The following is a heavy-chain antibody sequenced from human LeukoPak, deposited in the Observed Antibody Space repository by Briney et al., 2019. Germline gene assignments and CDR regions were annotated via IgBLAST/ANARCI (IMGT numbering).Heavy chain of an antibody. CDR3: ARSPVLRYFDWSANGNWFDP. Sequence: ASAKVSCKASGYTFTSYGISWVRQAPGQGLEWMGWISAYNGNTNYAQKLQGRVTMTTDTSTSTAYMELRSLRSDDTAVYYCARSPVLRYFDWSANGNWFDPWGQGTLVTVSS. V-gene: IGHV1-18*01. CDR1: GYTFTSYG. D-gene: IGHD3-9*01. CDR2: ISAYNGNT. J-gene: IGHJ5*02.